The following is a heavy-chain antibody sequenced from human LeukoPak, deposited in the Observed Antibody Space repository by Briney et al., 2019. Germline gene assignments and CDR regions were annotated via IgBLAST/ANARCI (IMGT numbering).Heavy chain of an antibody. Sequence: PGGSLRLSCAASGFTYTSYAMSWVRQPPGKGLEWVSVIRGSGTVTYFADSVKGRFTVSRDNSKNTLYLLMSSLRAEDTAIYYCAKSLDYDGGVLWALPQYWGQGTLVTVSS. CDR1: GFTYTSYA. D-gene: IGHD3-22*01. CDR2: IRGSGTVT. CDR3: AKSLDYDGGVLWALPQY. J-gene: IGHJ4*02. V-gene: IGHV3-23*01.